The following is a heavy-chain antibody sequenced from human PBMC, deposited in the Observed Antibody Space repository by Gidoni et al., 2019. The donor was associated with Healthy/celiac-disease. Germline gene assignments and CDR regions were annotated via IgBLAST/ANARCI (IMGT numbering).Heavy chain of an antibody. J-gene: IGHJ4*02. D-gene: IGHD4-17*01. Sequence: EVQLVESGGGVVKPGGSLSLSCAASGFTFSGYSMNWVRQAPGKGLEWVSSISSSSSYIYYADSVKGRFTISRDNAKNSLYLQMNSLRAEDTAVYYCARENDYGDFVDYWGQGTLVTVSS. CDR1: GFTFSGYS. V-gene: IGHV3-21*01. CDR3: ARENDYGDFVDY. CDR2: ISSSSSYI.